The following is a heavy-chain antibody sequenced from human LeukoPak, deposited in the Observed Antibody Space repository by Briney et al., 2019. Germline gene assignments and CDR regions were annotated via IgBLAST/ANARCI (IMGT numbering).Heavy chain of an antibody. V-gene: IGHV3-23*01. D-gene: IGHD5-18*01. J-gene: IGHJ3*02. CDR3: AKDAGGYSYAYDAFDI. CDR1: GFAFSSYV. CDR2: ISRSGGST. Sequence: PGGSLRLSCAASGFAFSSYVMTWVRQAPGKGLEWVSGISRSGGSTYYADSVKGRFTISRDNSKNTLYLQLNSLRAEDTAIYYCAKDAGGYSYAYDAFDIWGQGTMVTVSS.